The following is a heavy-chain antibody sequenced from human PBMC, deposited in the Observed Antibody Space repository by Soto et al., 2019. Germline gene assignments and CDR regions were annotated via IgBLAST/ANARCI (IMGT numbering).Heavy chain of an antibody. V-gene: IGHV1-2*04. D-gene: IGHD1-26*01. Sequence: GPSVKVSCKASGYTFTGYYMHWVRQAPGQGLECMGWINPNSGGTNYEQKFRGWVAMTRDTSISTAYMELSRLRSDDTAVYYCARDSEDWELHYWGQGTLVTVSS. J-gene: IGHJ4*02. CDR2: INPNSGGT. CDR3: ARDSEDWELHY. CDR1: GYTFTGYY.